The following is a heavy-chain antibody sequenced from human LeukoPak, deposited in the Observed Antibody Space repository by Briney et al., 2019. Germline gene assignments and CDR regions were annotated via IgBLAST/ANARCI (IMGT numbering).Heavy chain of an antibody. CDR3: AKSGYSYEGEYYFDY. D-gene: IGHD5-18*01. CDR2: ISWNSGSI. CDR1: GFTFDDYA. Sequence: PGGSLRLSCAASGFTFDDYAMHWVRQAPGKGREWVSGISWNSGSIGYADSVKGRFTISRDNAKNSLYLQMNSLRAEDMALYYRAKSGYSYEGEYYFDYWGQGTLVTVSS. J-gene: IGHJ4*02. V-gene: IGHV3-9*03.